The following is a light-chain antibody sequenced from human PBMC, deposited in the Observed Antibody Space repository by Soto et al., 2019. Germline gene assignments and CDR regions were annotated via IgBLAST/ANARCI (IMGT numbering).Light chain of an antibody. CDR3: VLYMGNGISV. Sequence: QTVVTQEPSFSVSPGGTVTLTCGLNSGSVSAGHYPSWYQQTPGQAPRTLIYDTNTLSSGVPDRFSGSILGNKAALTITGAHADDESYYYCVLYMGNGISVFGGGTKLTVL. J-gene: IGLJ3*02. V-gene: IGLV8-61*01. CDR1: SGSVSAGHY. CDR2: DTN.